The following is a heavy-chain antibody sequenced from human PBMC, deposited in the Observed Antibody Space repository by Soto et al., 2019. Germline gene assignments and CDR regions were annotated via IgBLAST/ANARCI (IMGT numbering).Heavy chain of an antibody. CDR2: VNYTGST. J-gene: IGHJ4*02. V-gene: IGHV4-59*01. CDR1: GDSISTFY. Sequence: PSETLSLTCTVSGDSISTFYWGWMRQSPGKELEWIGDVNYTGSTNYNPSLKSRVTISVDRSKNQFSLKLTSANAADTAVYYCARGRMFCNYTGDSREFFYVFDFWGQGTQVTVSS. D-gene: IGHD3-22*01. CDR3: ARGRMFCNYTGDSREFFYVFDF.